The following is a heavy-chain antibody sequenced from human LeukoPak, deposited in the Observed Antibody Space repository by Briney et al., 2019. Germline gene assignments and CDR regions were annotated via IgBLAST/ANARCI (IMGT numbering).Heavy chain of an antibody. CDR2: LSYTGKT. Sequence: PSETLSLTCNVSGVSVSTSHWNWIRQRPGKGLEWIGCLSYTGKTDYNPSLKSRVSISLGSSNDHFSLKLTSVTAADTAVYYCSEGYFEPFDHWGQGILVTVSS. CDR1: GVSVSTSH. D-gene: IGHD2/OR15-2a*01. CDR3: SEGYFEPFDH. J-gene: IGHJ4*02. V-gene: IGHV4-59*02.